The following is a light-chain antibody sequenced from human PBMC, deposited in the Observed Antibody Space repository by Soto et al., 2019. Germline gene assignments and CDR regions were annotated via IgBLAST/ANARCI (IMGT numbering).Light chain of an antibody. CDR2: DVS. CDR1: NSDVGDYNY. Sequence: QSALTQPASVSGSPGQSITISCTGSNSDVGDYNYVSWYQQHSGKAPKLIIYDVSNRPSGVSNRFSGSKSGNTASLTISGLQADDEADYYCSSYTSSSTAVVFGGGTKVTVL. CDR3: SSYTSSSTAVV. J-gene: IGLJ2*01. V-gene: IGLV2-14*01.